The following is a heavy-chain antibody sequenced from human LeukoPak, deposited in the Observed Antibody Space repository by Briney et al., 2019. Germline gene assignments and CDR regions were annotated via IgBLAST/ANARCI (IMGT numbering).Heavy chain of an antibody. CDR2: KKHDGSEK. D-gene: IGHD2-2*01. Sequence: PGGSLRLSCAASGFTFSSYRMSWVRQAPGKGLEWVANKKHDGSEKYYVDSVKGRFTISRDKAKNSLYLQMNSLRGEDTVVYYCARDRCSSTSCYPDNYCYYGMDVWGQGTTVTVSS. CDR1: GFTFSSYR. V-gene: IGHV3-7*01. CDR3: ARDRCSSTSCYPDNYCYYGMDV. J-gene: IGHJ6*02.